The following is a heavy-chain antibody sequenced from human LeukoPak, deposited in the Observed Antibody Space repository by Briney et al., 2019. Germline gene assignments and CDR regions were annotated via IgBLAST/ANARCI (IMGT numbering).Heavy chain of an antibody. CDR2: INSRSNDI. CDR3: AREGRAYRYSSSWYPTPSWFDP. CDR1: GFSFSDYS. V-gene: IGHV3-21*06. D-gene: IGHD6-13*01. J-gene: IGHJ5*02. Sequence: PGGSLRLSCVASGFSFSDYSMNWVRQAPGKGLEWVSSINSRSNDIYYAESVKGRFTISRDNAKYSLYLQMNSLRAEDTAVYYCAREGRAYRYSSSWYPTPSWFDPWGQGTLVTVSS.